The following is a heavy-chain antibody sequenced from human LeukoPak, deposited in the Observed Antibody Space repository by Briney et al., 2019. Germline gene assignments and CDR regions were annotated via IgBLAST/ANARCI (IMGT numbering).Heavy chain of an antibody. D-gene: IGHD2-21*02. V-gene: IGHV3-23*01. J-gene: IGHJ4*02. Sequence: PGGSLRLSCAASGFTFSSYAMSWVRQAPGKGLEWVSAISGSGGSTYYADSVKGRFTISRDNSKNTLYLQMNSLRAEDTAVHYCAKDQGSGVTVFDYWGQGTLVTVSS. CDR3: AKDQGSGVTVFDY. CDR2: ISGSGGST. CDR1: GFTFSSYA.